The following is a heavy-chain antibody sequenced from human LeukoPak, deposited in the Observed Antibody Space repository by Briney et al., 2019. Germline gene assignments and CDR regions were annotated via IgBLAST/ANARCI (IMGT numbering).Heavy chain of an antibody. Sequence: PGRSLRLSCAASGFTFGSYGMHWVRQAPGKGLEWVAVISYDGSNKYYADSVKGRFTISRDNSKNTLYLQMNSLRAEDTAVYYCAKEGFDGSGSYYNAFQHWGQGTLVTVSS. V-gene: IGHV3-30*18. D-gene: IGHD3-10*01. CDR1: GFTFGSYG. J-gene: IGHJ1*01. CDR3: AKEGFDGSGSYYNAFQH. CDR2: ISYDGSNK.